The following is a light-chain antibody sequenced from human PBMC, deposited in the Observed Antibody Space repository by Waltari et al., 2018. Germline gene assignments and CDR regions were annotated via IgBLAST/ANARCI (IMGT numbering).Light chain of an antibody. Sequence: QLVVTQSPSASASLGASVKLTCTLSSGHSSNIIAWLQQQPEQGPRYLMKVNSDGSHSRGDDIPYRFSGSSSGAERHLTISSLQAEDEADYYCQTGGHGTWVFGGGTKLTVL. CDR3: QTGGHGTWV. J-gene: IGLJ3*02. CDR2: VNSDGSH. V-gene: IGLV4-69*01. CDR1: SGHSSNI.